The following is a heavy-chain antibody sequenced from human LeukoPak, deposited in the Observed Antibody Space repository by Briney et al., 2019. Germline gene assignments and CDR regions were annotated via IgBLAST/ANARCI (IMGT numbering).Heavy chain of an antibody. Sequence: PGRSLRLSCGASGFTFGTYWMHWVRHAPGKGLVWVSGINRDGGTTTYADSVKGRFTISRDNAKNSLYLQMNSLRAEDTAVYYCASLSRRGSGSRSFDIWGQGTMVTVSS. D-gene: IGHD3-10*01. CDR1: GFTFGTYW. CDR2: INRDGGTT. V-gene: IGHV3-74*01. J-gene: IGHJ3*02. CDR3: ASLSRRGSGSRSFDI.